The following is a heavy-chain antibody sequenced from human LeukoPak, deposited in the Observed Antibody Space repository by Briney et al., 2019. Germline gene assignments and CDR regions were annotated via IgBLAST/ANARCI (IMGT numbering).Heavy chain of an antibody. D-gene: IGHD2/OR15-2a*01. J-gene: IGHJ4*02. CDR2: ISAYNGDT. CDR3: ARDTALVITPGGPDY. V-gene: IGHV1-18*01. Sequence: ASVKVSCKASGYTFARYGISWVRHAPGQGLEWMGWISAYNGDTKFAQHLQDRVTLTTDASTGTAYMELRSLTSDDTALYYCARDTALVITPGGPDYWGRGTLVTVSS. CDR1: GYTFARYG.